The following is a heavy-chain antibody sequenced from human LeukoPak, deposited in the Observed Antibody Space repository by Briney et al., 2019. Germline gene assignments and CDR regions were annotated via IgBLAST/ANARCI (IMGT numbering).Heavy chain of an antibody. Sequence: PGGSLRLSCDASGFTFSIYAMSWVRQGTGKGLEWVSSITSSGEATYYADSVKGRFTISRDNSRYTLYLQMNSLRAEDTAVYYCAKDRPNYHHSNGHYYRRDGDSWGQGTLVTVSS. CDR3: AKDRPNYHHSNGHYYRRDGDS. J-gene: IGHJ5*01. D-gene: IGHD3-22*01. CDR1: GFTFSIYA. CDR2: ITSSGEAT. V-gene: IGHV3-23*01.